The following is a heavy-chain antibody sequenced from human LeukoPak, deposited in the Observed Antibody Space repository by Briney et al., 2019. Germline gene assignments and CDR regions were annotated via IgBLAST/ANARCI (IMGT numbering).Heavy chain of an antibody. CDR1: GDSISSGGYF. Sequence: SETLSLTCTVSGDSISSGGYFWSWIRQHPGKGLEWIGYIYYTGSTYYNPSLKSRVTISVDTSKNQFSLKLSSVTAADTAVYYCTRDGPRSSGYPDNWGQGALVTVSS. D-gene: IGHD3-22*01. CDR3: TRDGPRSSGYPDN. V-gene: IGHV4-31*03. CDR2: IYYTGST. J-gene: IGHJ4*02.